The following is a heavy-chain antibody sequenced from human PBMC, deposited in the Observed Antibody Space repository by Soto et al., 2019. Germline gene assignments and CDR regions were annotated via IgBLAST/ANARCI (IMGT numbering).Heavy chain of an antibody. CDR1: GGSISSGGYY. J-gene: IGHJ4*02. D-gene: IGHD5-18*01. CDR3: ARRGWLANFDY. CDR2: IYYSGST. Sequence: QVQLQESGPGLVKPSQTLSLTCTVSGGSISSGGYYWSWIRQHPGKGLEWIGYIYYSGSTYYNPSIKSRVTISVDTSKNQFALKLSSVTAADTGVYYCARRGWLANFDYWGQGTLVTVSS. V-gene: IGHV4-31*03.